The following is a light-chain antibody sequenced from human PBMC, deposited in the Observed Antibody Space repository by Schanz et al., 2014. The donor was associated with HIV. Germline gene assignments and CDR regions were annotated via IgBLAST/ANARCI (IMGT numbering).Light chain of an antibody. CDR1: SSDVGSYNL. J-gene: IGLJ3*02. CDR2: EGS. V-gene: IGLV2-14*02. CDR3: QSYDSGPSGWV. Sequence: QSALTQPASVSGSPGQSITISCTGTSSDVGSYNLVSWYQQHPGKVPKLMIYEGSKRPSGLSNRFSGSKSGTSASLAITGLQAEDEGDYYCQSYDSGPSGWVFGGGTKLTVL.